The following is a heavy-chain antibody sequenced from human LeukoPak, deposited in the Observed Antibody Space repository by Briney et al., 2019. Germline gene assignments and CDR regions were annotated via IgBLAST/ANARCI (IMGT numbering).Heavy chain of an antibody. Sequence: ASVKVSCKASGYTFTGYYMHWVRQAPGQGLEWMGWINPNSGGTNYAQKFQGRVTMTRDTSISTAYMELSRLRSDDTAVYYCARDSPRDSFWSGYYRSDAFDIWGQGTMVTVSS. D-gene: IGHD3-3*01. CDR3: ARDSPRDSFWSGYYRSDAFDI. CDR1: GYTFTGYY. V-gene: IGHV1-2*02. CDR2: INPNSGGT. J-gene: IGHJ3*02.